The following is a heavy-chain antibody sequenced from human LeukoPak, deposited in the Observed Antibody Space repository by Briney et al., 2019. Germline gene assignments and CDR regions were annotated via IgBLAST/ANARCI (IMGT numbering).Heavy chain of an antibody. V-gene: IGHV3-21*01. CDR1: EFTFSSYS. CDR3: ARALGYYWYFDL. D-gene: IGHD1-26*01. J-gene: IGHJ2*01. CDR2: ISSSSSYI. Sequence: TGGSLRLSCAASEFTFSSYSMNWVRQAPGKGLEWVSSISSSSSYIYYADSVKGRFTISRDNAKNSLYLQMNSLRAEDTAVYYCARALGYYWYFDLWGRGTLVTVSS.